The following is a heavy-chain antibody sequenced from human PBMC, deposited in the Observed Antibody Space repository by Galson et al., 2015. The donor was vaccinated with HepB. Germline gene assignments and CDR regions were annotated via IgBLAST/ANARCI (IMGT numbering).Heavy chain of an antibody. CDR2: FDPEHAEI. CDR1: GDTLTNLS. J-gene: IGHJ6*03. D-gene: IGHD2-8*01. CDR3: ARRKYCTNSIYYKTYSSYYMGV. V-gene: IGHV1-24*01. Sequence: SVKVSCKVSGDTLTNLSMHWVRQAPGKGLEWMGGFDPEHAEIIYAQKFQGRVTMTEDTSTDTAYMVLSSLRSEHTAVYYCARRKYCTNSIYYKTYSSYYMGVGGKGTTVTVCS.